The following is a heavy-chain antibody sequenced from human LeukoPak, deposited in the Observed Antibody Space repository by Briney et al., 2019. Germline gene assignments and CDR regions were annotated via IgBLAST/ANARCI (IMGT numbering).Heavy chain of an antibody. J-gene: IGHJ4*02. Sequence: ASVKVSCKASGYTFIGYYMHWVRQAPGQGLEWMGRINPNSGGTDYAQKLQGRVTMTRDTSISTAYLEFSSLRSDDTAVYYCARDWSMTTLDYWGQGTLVTVSS. CDR3: ARDWSMTTLDY. CDR2: INPNSGGT. V-gene: IGHV1-2*06. D-gene: IGHD4-17*01. CDR1: GYTFIGYY.